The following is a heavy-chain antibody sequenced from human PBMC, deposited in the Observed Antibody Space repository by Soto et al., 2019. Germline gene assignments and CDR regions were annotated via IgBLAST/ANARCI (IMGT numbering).Heavy chain of an antibody. V-gene: IGHV3-9*01. CDR2: ISWNSGSI. CDR1: GFTFDDYA. D-gene: IGHD2-21*02. Sequence: EVQLVESGGGLVQPGRSLRLSCAASGFTFDDYAMHWVRQAPGKGLEWVSGISWNSGSIGYADSVKGRFTISRDNAKNSLYLQMNSLRAEDTALYYCAKDGGDGGGGMDVWGQGTTVTVSS. CDR3: AKDGGDGGGGMDV. J-gene: IGHJ6*02.